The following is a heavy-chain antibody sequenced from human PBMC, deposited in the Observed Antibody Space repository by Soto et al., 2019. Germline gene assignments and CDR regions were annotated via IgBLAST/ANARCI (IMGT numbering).Heavy chain of an antibody. CDR3: PRGTVAVSVDERLFDF. CDR2: INSDGSRT. CDR1: GFTFSSHW. D-gene: IGHD1-20*01. J-gene: IGHJ4*02. Sequence: EVQLVESGGGLVRPGGSLRLSCAASGFTFSSHWMHWVRQAPGKGLVWVSRINSDGSRTTYADSVKGRFTISRDNAKNTLYLQMNSLSADDTAVYYCPRGTVAVSVDERLFDFWGQGTLVTVSS. V-gene: IGHV3-74*01.